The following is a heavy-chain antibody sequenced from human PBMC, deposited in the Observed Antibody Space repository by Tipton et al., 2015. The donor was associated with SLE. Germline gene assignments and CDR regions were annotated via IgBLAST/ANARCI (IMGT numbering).Heavy chain of an antibody. J-gene: IGHJ3*01. D-gene: IGHD1-26*01. CDR1: GFTFSSYW. CDR2: IKQDGSEK. CDR3: ARDHPIVVPS. Sequence: SGFTFSSYWMSWVRQAPGKGLEWVANIKQDGSEKYYVDSVKGRFTISRDNAKNSLYLQMNSLRAEDTAVYYCARDHPIVVPSWGQGTMVTVSS. V-gene: IGHV3-7*01.